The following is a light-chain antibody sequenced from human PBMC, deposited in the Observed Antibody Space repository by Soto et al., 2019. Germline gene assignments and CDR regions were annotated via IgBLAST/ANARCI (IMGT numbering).Light chain of an antibody. CDR1: SSNIGAGYD. CDR2: GNS. V-gene: IGLV1-40*01. Sequence: QSVLAQPPSVSGSPGQRVTISCTGSSSNIGAGYDVHWYQQLPGTAPNLLIYGNSNRPSGVPDRFSGSKSGTSASLAITGLQAEDEADYYCQSYDSSLSGPYVFGTGTKGTVL. J-gene: IGLJ1*01. CDR3: QSYDSSLSGPYV.